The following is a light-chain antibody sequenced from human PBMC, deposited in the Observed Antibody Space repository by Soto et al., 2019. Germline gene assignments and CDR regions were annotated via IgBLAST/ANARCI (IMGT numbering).Light chain of an antibody. CDR1: SSNIGNNY. CDR2: DNN. CDR3: ATWDSSLSAWL. V-gene: IGLV1-51*01. Sequence: QSVLTLPPSFSAAPGQTVTISCSGGSSNIGNNYVSWYQQVAGTTPKLLIFDNNKRPSGIPDRFSGSKSGTSATLGIAGLQTGDAADYYCATWDSSLSAWLFGGGTQLTVL. J-gene: IGLJ3*02.